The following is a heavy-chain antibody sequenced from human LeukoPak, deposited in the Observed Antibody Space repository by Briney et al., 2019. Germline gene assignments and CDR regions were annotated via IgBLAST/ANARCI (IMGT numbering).Heavy chain of an antibody. CDR2: INHSGST. Sequence: SETLSLTCAVYGGSFSGYYWSWIRQPPGKGLEWIGEINHSGSTYYNPSLKSRVAISVDRSKNQFSLKLSSVTAADTAVYYCARSPSNYVSLDAFGIWGQGTMVTVSS. CDR3: ARSPSNYVSLDAFGI. V-gene: IGHV4-34*01. D-gene: IGHD4-11*01. J-gene: IGHJ3*02. CDR1: GGSFSGYY.